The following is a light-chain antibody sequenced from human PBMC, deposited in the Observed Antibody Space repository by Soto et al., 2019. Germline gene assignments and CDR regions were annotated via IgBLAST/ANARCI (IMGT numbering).Light chain of an antibody. J-gene: IGKJ4*01. CDR3: QQYGSSPRLT. CDR1: QSVSSSY. Sequence: EIVLTQSPGTLSLSPGERATLSCRASQSVSSSYLAWYQQKPGQAPRLLSYGASSRATGIPDRFSGSGSGTDFTLTISRLEPEDFAVYYCQQYGSSPRLTFGGGTTVDIK. CDR2: GAS. V-gene: IGKV3-20*01.